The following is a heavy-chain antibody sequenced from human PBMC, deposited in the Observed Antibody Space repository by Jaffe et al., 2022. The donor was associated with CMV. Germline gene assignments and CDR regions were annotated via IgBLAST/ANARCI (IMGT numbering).Heavy chain of an antibody. Sequence: QLQLQESGPGLVKPSETLSLTCTVSGGSISSSSYYWGWIRQPPGKGLEWIGSIYYSGSTYYNPSLKSRVTISVDTSKNQFSLKLSSVTAADTAVYYCARLHGEDHYYYYGMDVWGQGTTVTVSS. CDR1: GGSISSSSYY. CDR3: ARLHGEDHYYYYGMDV. D-gene: IGHD7-27*01. J-gene: IGHJ6*02. CDR2: IYYSGST. V-gene: IGHV4-39*01.